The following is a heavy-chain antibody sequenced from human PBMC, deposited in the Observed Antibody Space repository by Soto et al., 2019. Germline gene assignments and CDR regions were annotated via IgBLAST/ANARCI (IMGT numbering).Heavy chain of an antibody. CDR2: INPNSGNI. Sequence: QVQLVQSGAEVKKPGASVKVSCKASGNTFTSYDINWVRQATGHGLEWMRWINPNSGNIGYAQKFQGRVTMTRDTAIRTAYMEVSRLRSDDTAVYYCARGRASGSYYLLDYWGQGTLVTVSS. CDR1: GNTFTSYD. CDR3: ARGRASGSYYLLDY. D-gene: IGHD3-10*01. J-gene: IGHJ4*02. V-gene: IGHV1-8*01.